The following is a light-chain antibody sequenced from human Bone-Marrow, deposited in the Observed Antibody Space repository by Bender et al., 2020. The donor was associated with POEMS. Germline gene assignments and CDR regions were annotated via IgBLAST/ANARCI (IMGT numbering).Light chain of an antibody. CDR3: CSFAGRSTLV. Sequence: QSALIQPPAASGSPGQSVTISCTGTSSDIGGSNYVSCYLQYPEKAPKLLIYGVSQRPSGVPDRFSASKSGNTASLTVSGLQAEDEGDYYCCSFAGRSTLVLGGGTKLTVL. V-gene: IGLV2-8*01. J-gene: IGLJ2*01. CDR1: SSDIGGSNY. CDR2: GVS.